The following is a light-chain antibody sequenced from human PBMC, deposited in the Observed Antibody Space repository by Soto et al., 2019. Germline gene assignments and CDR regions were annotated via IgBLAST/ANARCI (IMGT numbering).Light chain of an antibody. Sequence: QSALTQPASVSGSPGQSITISCTGTSSDVGSYNLVSWYQQHPGKAPKLMIYEGSKRPSGVSNRFSGSKSGNTASLTISGLQAEDEADYYCGSYYGVFGGGTKLTVL. J-gene: IGLJ2*01. V-gene: IGLV2-23*01. CDR1: SSDVGSYNL. CDR2: EGS. CDR3: GSYYGV.